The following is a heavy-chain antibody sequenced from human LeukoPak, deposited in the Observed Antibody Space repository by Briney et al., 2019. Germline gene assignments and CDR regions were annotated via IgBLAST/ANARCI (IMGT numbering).Heavy chain of an antibody. Sequence: PSEILSLTCTVSGGSISNYYWIWSRQPPGKGLEWIGYIYYSGSTKYNPSLKSRVTISVDTSKNQFSLKLNSVTAADTAVYYCARGVGDSSGYYYSGFDYWGQGTLVTVSS. J-gene: IGHJ4*02. CDR3: ARGVGDSSGYYYSGFDY. V-gene: IGHV4-59*01. CDR1: GGSISNYY. D-gene: IGHD3-22*01. CDR2: IYYSGST.